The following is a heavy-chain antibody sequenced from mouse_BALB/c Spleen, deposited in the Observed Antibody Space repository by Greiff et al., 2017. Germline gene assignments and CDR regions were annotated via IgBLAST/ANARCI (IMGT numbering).Heavy chain of an antibody. V-gene: IGHV1-9*01. CDR2: ILPGSGST. Sequence: VKLQESGAELMKPGASVKISCKATGYTFRSYWIAWVKQRPGHGLEWIGEILPGSGSTNYNEKFKGKATFTADTSSNPAYMQLSSLTSEDSAVYYCARTNLITTVVGGFDYWGQGTTLTVSS. CDR1: GYTFRSYW. D-gene: IGHD1-1*01. CDR3: ARTNLITTVVGGFDY. J-gene: IGHJ2*01.